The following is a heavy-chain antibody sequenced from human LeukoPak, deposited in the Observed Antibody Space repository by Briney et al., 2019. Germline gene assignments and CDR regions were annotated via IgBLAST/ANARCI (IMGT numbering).Heavy chain of an antibody. Sequence: GGSLRLSCAASGFTFSSYAMSWVRQAPGKGLEWVSAISGSGGSTYYADSVKGRFTISRDNSKNTLYLQMNSLRAEDTAVYYCAKAQIFGVVINPGGFDYWGQGTLGTVSS. CDR2: ISGSGGST. CDR3: AKAQIFGVVINPGGFDY. J-gene: IGHJ4*02. V-gene: IGHV3-23*01. CDR1: GFTFSSYA. D-gene: IGHD3-3*01.